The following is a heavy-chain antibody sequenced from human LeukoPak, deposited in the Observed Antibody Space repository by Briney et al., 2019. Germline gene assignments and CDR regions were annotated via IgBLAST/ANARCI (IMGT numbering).Heavy chain of an antibody. Sequence: PGGSLRLSCSASGFSFSDYDMNWVRQAPGKGLEWVSAISGRSSHVYYGESVKGRFTISRDNAKNSLYLQLDSLGVEDTAVYYCGRAFPPLRTSSAGDLWGQGALVTVSS. CDR1: GFSFSDYD. D-gene: IGHD3-16*01. CDR3: GRAFPPLRTSSAGDL. CDR2: ISGRSSHV. V-gene: IGHV3-21*01. J-gene: IGHJ1*01.